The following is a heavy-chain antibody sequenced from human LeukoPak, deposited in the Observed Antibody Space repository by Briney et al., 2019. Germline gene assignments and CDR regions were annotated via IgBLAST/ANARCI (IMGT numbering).Heavy chain of an antibody. J-gene: IGHJ4*02. CDR1: GFTFSSYG. D-gene: IGHD3-10*01. V-gene: IGHV3-30*02. Sequence: GGSLRLSCAASGFTFSSYGMHWVRQAPGKGLEWVAFIRYDGSNKYYADSVKGRFTISRDNSKNTLYLQMNSLRAEDTAVYYCAKARRITMVRGVIRSFDYWGQGTLVTVSS. CDR3: AKARRITMVRGVIRSFDY. CDR2: IRYDGSNK.